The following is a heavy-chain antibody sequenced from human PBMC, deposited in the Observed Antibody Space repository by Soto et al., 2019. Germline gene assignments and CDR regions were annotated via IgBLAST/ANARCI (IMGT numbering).Heavy chain of an antibody. Sequence: ASVKVSCKASGYTFRNYGITWVRQAPGQGLEWMAWISPYNGNTNYAQDLQGRVTMTTDTSTSTAYMELRSLTSEDTAMYYCARALLSRYPFWTASNGGYFDYWGQGTLVTVSS. D-gene: IGHD3-3*01. V-gene: IGHV1-18*01. CDR3: ARALLSRYPFWTASNGGYFDY. CDR2: ISPYNGNT. CDR1: GYTFRNYG. J-gene: IGHJ4*02.